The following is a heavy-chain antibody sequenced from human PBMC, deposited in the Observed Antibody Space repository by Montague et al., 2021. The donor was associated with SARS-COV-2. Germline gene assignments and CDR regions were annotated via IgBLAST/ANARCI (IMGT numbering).Heavy chain of an antibody. V-gene: IGHV2-5*01. CDR1: GFSLRSDDAG. J-gene: IGHJ4*02. CDR2: IYWNCDK. D-gene: IGHD3-10*01. Sequence: PALVIPTQTLTLTCTFSGFSLRSDDAGVAWIRQSPGQALEWLAVIYWNCDKRYSPSLQRRLTITKDTSENQVVLTMTNMDPVDTATYYCAHRGMIRGLIFDYWGQGTLVTVSS. CDR3: AHRGMIRGLIFDY.